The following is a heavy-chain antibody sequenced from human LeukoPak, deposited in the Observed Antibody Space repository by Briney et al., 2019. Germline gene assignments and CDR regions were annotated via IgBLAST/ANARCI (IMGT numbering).Heavy chain of an antibody. V-gene: IGHV3-23*01. CDR2: ISGSGGST. J-gene: IGHJ6*04. CDR3: AKGRITMVRGVILGYGMDV. CDR1: GFTFSSYA. Sequence: PGGSLTLSCAASGFTFSSYAMSWVRQAPGKGLEWVSAISGSGGSTYYADSVKGRFTISRDNSKNTLYLQMNSLRAEETAVYYCAKGRITMVRGVILGYGMDVWGKGTTVTVSS. D-gene: IGHD3-10*01.